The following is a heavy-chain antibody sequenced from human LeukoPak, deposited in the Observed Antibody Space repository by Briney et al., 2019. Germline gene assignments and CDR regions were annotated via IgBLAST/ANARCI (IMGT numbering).Heavy chain of an antibody. CDR3: ARYGKSGIAAAGTFDY. V-gene: IGHV6-1*01. D-gene: IGHD6-13*01. Sequence: SQTLSLTCAISGDSVSSNSAAWNWIRQSPSRGLEWLGRTYYRSKWYNDYAVSVKSRITINPDTSKNQFSLQLNSVTPEDTAVYYCARYGKSGIAAAGTFDYWGQGTLVTVSS. CDR1: GDSVSSNSAA. CDR2: TYYRSKWYN. J-gene: IGHJ4*02.